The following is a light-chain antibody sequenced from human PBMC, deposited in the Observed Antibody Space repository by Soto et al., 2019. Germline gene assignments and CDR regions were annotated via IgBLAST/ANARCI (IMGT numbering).Light chain of an antibody. CDR2: DAS. Sequence: DIQMTQSPSTLSASLGDRVTSTCRASQSIGSWLAWYQQKPGKAPKLLIYDASSLESGVPSRFSGSGSGTEFTLTISSLQPDDFATYYCQQYNEGWTFGQGTKVDI. CDR3: QQYNEGWT. CDR1: QSIGSW. V-gene: IGKV1-5*01. J-gene: IGKJ1*01.